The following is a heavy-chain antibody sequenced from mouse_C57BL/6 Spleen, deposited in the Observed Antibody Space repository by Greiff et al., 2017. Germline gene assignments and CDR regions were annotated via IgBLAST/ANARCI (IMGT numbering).Heavy chain of an antibody. V-gene: IGHV1-18*01. CDR1: GYTFTDYN. J-gene: IGHJ1*03. D-gene: IGHD1-1*01. CDR3: ARSTVVAPGWYFDV. Sequence: VQLQQSGPELVKPGASVKIPCKASGYTFTDYNMDWVKQSPGKSLEWIGDINPNNGGTIYNQKFKGKATLTVDKSSSTAYMGLRSLTSEDTAVYYCARSTVVAPGWYFDVWGTGTTVTVSS. CDR2: INPNNGGT.